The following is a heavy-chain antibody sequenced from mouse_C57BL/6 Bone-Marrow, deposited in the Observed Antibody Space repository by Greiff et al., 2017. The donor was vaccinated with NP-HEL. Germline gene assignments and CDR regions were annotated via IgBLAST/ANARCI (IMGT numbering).Heavy chain of an antibody. CDR3: ARGYGSSHWYFDV. CDR2: ISNLAYSI. V-gene: IGHV5-15*01. D-gene: IGHD1-1*01. CDR1: GFTFSDYG. J-gene: IGHJ1*03. Sequence: EVNLVESGGGLVQPGGSLKLSCAASGFTFSDYGMAWVRQAPRKGPEWVAFISNLAYSIYYADTVTGRFTISRENAKNTLYLEMSSLRSEDTAMYYCARGYGSSHWYFDVWGTGTTVTVSS.